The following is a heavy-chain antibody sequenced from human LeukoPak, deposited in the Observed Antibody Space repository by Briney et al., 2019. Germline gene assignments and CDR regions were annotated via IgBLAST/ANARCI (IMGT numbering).Heavy chain of an antibody. Sequence: PGGSLRLSCAASGFTFGSYAMHWVRQAPGKGLEWVAVISYDGSNKYYADSVKGRFTISRDNSKNTLYLQMNSLRAEDTAVYYCASKESAAASYFDYWGQGTLVTVSS. V-gene: IGHV3-30-3*01. CDR2: ISYDGSNK. CDR1: GFTFGSYA. J-gene: IGHJ4*02. D-gene: IGHD6-13*01. CDR3: ASKESAAASYFDY.